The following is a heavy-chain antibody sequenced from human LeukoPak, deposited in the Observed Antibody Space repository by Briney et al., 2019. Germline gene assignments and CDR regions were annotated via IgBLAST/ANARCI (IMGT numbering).Heavy chain of an antibody. CDR2: ISSSGSAR. Sequence: PGGSLRLSCAASGFTFSDYYMSWIRQAPGKGLEWVSYISSSGSARYYTDSVKGRFTISRDNAKNSLYLQMNSLRAEDTALYYCAKGVAFCSSASCYFDYWGQGTLVTVSS. CDR1: GFTFSDYY. D-gene: IGHD2-2*01. CDR3: AKGVAFCSSASCYFDY. V-gene: IGHV3-11*01. J-gene: IGHJ4*02.